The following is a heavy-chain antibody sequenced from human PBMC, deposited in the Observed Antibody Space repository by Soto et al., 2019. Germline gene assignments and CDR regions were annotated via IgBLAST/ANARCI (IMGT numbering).Heavy chain of an antibody. CDR2: ISWNSGSI. CDR1: GFTFDDYA. V-gene: IGHV3-9*01. CDR3: AKGAAYDILTGLDY. J-gene: IGHJ4*02. D-gene: IGHD3-9*01. Sequence: EVQLVESGGGLVQPGRSLRLSCAASGFTFDDYAMHWVRQAPGKGLEWVSGISWNSGSIGYADSVKGRFTISRDNAKNSLYLQMNSLRAEDTALYYCAKGAAYDILTGLDYWGQGTLVTVSS.